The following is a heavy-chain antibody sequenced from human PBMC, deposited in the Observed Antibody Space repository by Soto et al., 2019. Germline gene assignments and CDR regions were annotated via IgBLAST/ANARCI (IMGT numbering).Heavy chain of an antibody. CDR2: TYFRAKWYN. J-gene: IGHJ4*02. Sequence: SQTLSLTCAISGDILSTNSAAWNWIRQSPSRGLEWLGRTYFRAKWYNEYAVSVKSRITINPDTSKNQFSLQLNSVTPEDTAVYYCARGTGLTIFGVVTPDYGGRETWSPSPQ. CDR3: ARGTGLTIFGVVTPDY. D-gene: IGHD3-3*01. CDR1: GDILSTNSAA. V-gene: IGHV6-1*01.